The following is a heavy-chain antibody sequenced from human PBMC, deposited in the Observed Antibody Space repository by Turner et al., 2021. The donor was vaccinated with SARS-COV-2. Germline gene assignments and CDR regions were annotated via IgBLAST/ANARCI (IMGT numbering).Heavy chain of an antibody. CDR2: ISFRSTKI. CDR1: GFTFSNYN. J-gene: IGHJ4*02. D-gene: IGHD2-15*01. V-gene: IGHV3-21*01. CDR3: ARGSHEDIYLEEIDY. Sequence: EVQLMASGRGLVKPGGSKSLSCTASGFTFSNYNMNWVRQAPGKGLEWGSSISFRSTKIYYADSVMGRFTISRDNAKNSLYLNMNSLRAEDTAVYYCARGSHEDIYLEEIDYLGQGTLVAVSS.